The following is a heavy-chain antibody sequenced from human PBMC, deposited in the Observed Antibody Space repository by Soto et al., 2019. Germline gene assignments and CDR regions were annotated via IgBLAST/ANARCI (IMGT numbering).Heavy chain of an antibody. CDR1: GGSISSGSYF. V-gene: IGHV4-39*01. J-gene: IGHJ5*01. D-gene: IGHD1-1*01. CDR3: FSNGMPGQNWFYS. Sequence: SETLSLTCTVSGGSISSGSYFWAWIRQPPGMGLEWVGSAHYSGSTHYNPSLKSRVSISVDTSKNQVSLKLRSVTAADTAVYYCFSNGMPGQNWFYSWGLGTPVPVSS. CDR2: AHYSGST.